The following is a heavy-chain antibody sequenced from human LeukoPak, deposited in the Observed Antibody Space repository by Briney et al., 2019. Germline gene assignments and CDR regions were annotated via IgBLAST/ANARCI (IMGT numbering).Heavy chain of an antibody. CDR3: ARDRGRGYSYGLISDY. D-gene: IGHD5-18*01. CDR2: ISSNGGST. Sequence: GGSLRLSCAASGFTFSSYAMHWVRQAPGKGLEYVSAISSNGGSTYYANSVKGRFTISRDNSKNTLYLQMGSLRAEDMAVYDCARDRGRGYSYGLISDYWGQGTLVTVSS. J-gene: IGHJ4*02. V-gene: IGHV3-64*01. CDR1: GFTFSSYA.